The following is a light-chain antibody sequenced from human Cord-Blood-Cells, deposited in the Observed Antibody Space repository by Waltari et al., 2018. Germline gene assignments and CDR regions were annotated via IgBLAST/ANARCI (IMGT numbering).Light chain of an antibody. V-gene: IGKV1-39*01. J-gene: IGKJ2*01. Sequence: DIQMTQSPSSPSASVGDRVTITCRARQSISSYLNWYQQKPGKAPKLLIYAASSLQSGVPSRFSGSGSGTDFTLTISSLQPEDFATYYCQQSYSTPYTFGQGTKLEIK. CDR2: AAS. CDR1: QSISSY. CDR3: QQSYSTPYT.